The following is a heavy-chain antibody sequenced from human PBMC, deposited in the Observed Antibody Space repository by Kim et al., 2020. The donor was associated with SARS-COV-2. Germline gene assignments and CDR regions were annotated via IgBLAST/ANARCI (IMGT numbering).Heavy chain of an antibody. Sequence: GGSLRLSCTASEFRVSSNYMIWVRQAPGKGLEWISVLYTGTAGAYYTDSVKGRCTVSRDNSKNTWNLQMNSLTAEDTAVYYCATNGWENDWYFDLWGRGT. CDR1: EFRVSSNY. CDR3: ATNGWENDWYFDL. D-gene: IGHD6-19*01. J-gene: IGHJ2*01. V-gene: IGHV3-66*01. CDR2: LYTGTAGA.